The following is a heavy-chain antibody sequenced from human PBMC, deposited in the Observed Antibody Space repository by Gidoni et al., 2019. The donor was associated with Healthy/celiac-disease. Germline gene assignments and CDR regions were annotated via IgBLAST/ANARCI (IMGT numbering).Heavy chain of an antibody. CDR2: INHSGST. J-gene: IGHJ4*02. V-gene: IGHV4-34*01. Sequence: QVQLQQWGAGLLKPSEPLSLTCAVYGGSFSGYYWSWIRQPPGKGLEWIGEINHSGSTNYNPSLKSRVTISVDTSKNQFSLKLSSVTAADTAVYYCARVYSGVFSCFDYWGQGTLVTVSS. CDR1: GGSFSGYY. D-gene: IGHD1-26*01. CDR3: ARVYSGVFSCFDY.